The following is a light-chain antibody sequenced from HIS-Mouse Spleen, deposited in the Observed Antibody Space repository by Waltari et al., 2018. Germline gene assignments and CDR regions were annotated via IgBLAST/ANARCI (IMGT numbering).Light chain of an antibody. CDR2: RNN. CDR3: AAWDDSLSGPV. CDR1: RSNIGSHY. Sequence: QSVLTQPPSASGTPGQRVTISCSGRRSNIGSHYVYWYQQLPGTAPKRLIYRNNQRPSGVPDRFSGSKSGTSASLAISGLRSEDEADYYCAAWDDSLSGPVFGGGTKLTVL. J-gene: IGLJ3*02. V-gene: IGLV1-47*01.